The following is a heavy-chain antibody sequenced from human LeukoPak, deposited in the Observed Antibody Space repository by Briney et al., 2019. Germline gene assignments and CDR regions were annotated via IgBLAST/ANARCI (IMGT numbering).Heavy chain of an antibody. J-gene: IGHJ4*02. Sequence: GGSLRLSCAALGFTFSSYWLHGVRQAPGTGLVGVSRINSDGSSTSYADSVKGRFTISRDNAKNTLYLQMNSLRAEDTAVYYCARAPGGSEPFDYWGQGTLVTVSS. D-gene: IGHD3-10*01. CDR1: GFTFSSYW. CDR2: INSDGSST. CDR3: ARAPGGSEPFDY. V-gene: IGHV3-74*01.